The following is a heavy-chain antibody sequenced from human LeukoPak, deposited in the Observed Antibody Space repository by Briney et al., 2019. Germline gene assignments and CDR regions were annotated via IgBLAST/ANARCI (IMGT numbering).Heavy chain of an antibody. CDR1: GYTFTGYY. CDR3: ARKGSGFWGPRV. CDR2: INPNSGGT. V-gene: IGHV1-2*06. D-gene: IGHD3-16*01. J-gene: IGHJ4*02. Sequence: ASVKVSCKASGYTFTGYYMHWVRQAPGQGLGWMGRINPNSGGTNYAQKFQGRVTMTRDTSISTAYMELSRLRSDDTAVYYCARKGSGFWGPRVWGQGTLVTVSS.